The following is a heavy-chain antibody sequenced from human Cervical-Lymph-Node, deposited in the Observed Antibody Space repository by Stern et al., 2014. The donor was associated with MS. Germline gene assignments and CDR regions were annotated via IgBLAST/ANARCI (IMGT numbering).Heavy chain of an antibody. Sequence: VQLVESGAEVKKPGSSMNVSCKTSGGTFSSSYAITWLRQAPGQGLVWMGRIIPILGLANYAHNFQGRVTITADTSTNTTYLELSSLRSEDTAVYYCARGIVSNRAAATQHNLFDPWGQGTLVTVSS. J-gene: IGHJ5*02. CDR1: GGTFSSSYA. D-gene: IGHD2-15*01. V-gene: IGHV1-69*09. CDR3: ARGIVSNRAAATQHNLFDP. CDR2: IIPILGLA.